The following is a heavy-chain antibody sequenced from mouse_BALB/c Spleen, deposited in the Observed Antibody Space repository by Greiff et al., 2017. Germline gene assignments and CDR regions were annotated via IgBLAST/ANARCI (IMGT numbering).Heavy chain of an antibody. D-gene: IGHD2-1*01. J-gene: IGHJ2*01. Sequence: EVMLVESGGGLVQPGGSLKLSCAASGFTFSSYGMSWVRQTPDKRLELVATINSNGGSTYYPDSVKGRFTISRDNAKNTLYLQMSSLKSEDTAMDDCARGNYDGNLDYWGQGTTLTVSA. CDR1: GFTFSSYG. CDR3: ARGNYDGNLDY. V-gene: IGHV5-6-3*01. CDR2: INSNGGST.